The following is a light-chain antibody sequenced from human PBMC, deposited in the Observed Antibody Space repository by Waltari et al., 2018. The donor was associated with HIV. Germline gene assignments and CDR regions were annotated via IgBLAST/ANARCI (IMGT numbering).Light chain of an antibody. CDR2: GKN. V-gene: IGLV3-19*01. CDR1: SLRSYY. Sequence: SSELTQDPAVSVALGQTVRITCQGDSLRSYYASWYQQKPGQAPLLVIYGKNNRPSGIPDRFSGSSSGNTASLTITGAQAEDEADYYCNSRDSSGNRYVVFGGGTKLTVL. CDR3: NSRDSSGNRYVV. J-gene: IGLJ2*01.